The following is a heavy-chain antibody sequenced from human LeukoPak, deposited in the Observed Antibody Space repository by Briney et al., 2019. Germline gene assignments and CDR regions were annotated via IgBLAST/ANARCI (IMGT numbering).Heavy chain of an antibody. Sequence: SETLSLTCTVSGGSISSYYWSWIRQPAGKGLEWIGRIYTSGSTNYNPSLKSRVTMSVDTSKNQFSLKLSSVTASDTAVYYCARDSGEKTYYDFWSGYYTEYWGQGTLVTVS. D-gene: IGHD3-3*01. CDR1: GGSISSYY. CDR3: ARDSGEKTYYDFWSGYYTEY. CDR2: IYTSGST. V-gene: IGHV4-4*07. J-gene: IGHJ4*02.